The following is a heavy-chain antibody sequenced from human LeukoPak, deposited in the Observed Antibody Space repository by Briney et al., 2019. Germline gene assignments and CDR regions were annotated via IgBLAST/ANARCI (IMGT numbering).Heavy chain of an antibody. V-gene: IGHV1-18*04. D-gene: IGHD3-16*02. Sequence: GASVKVSCKASGYTFTIYGISWVRQAPGQGLEWMGWISAYNGNTNYAQKLQGRVTMTTDTSTSTAYMELRSLRSGDTAVYYCARDRRGAILDYWGQGTLVTVSS. CDR1: GYTFTIYG. J-gene: IGHJ4*02. CDR2: ISAYNGNT. CDR3: ARDRRGAILDY.